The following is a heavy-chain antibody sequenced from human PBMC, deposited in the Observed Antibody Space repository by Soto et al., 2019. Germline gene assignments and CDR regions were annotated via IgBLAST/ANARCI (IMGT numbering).Heavy chain of an antibody. CDR2: ISASGSA. CDR1: GESVTLYQ. J-gene: IGHJ5*02. CDR3: ARSPYSTPFKVWFDP. Sequence: QVQLQASGPGLLKPSETLSLTCTVSGESVTLYQWSWIRQPAGKGLEWIGRISASGSADYSPSLKSRVTMSMDTSNNQFSLRLTSVTAADTAVYYCARSPYSTPFKVWFDPWGQGTLVTVSP. D-gene: IGHD6-13*01. V-gene: IGHV4-4*07.